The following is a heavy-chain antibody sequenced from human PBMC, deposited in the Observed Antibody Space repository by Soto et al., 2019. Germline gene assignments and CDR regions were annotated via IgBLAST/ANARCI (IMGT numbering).Heavy chain of an antibody. D-gene: IGHD6-19*01. J-gene: IGHJ4*02. V-gene: IGHV3-49*03. CDR1: GFTFGDYG. CDR3: TRDQLHKWLVGRDS. CDR2: IRSKAYGGTA. Sequence: EVQLVESGGGLVQPGRSLRLSCTTSGFTFGDYGMSWFRQAPGKGLEWVGFIRSKAYGGTADYAASVKGRFTISRDDSKSIAYMQMNILKTEDTAVYYCTRDQLHKWLVGRDSWGQGTLVTVSS.